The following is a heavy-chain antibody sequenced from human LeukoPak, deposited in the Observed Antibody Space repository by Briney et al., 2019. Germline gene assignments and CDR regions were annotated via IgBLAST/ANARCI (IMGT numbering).Heavy chain of an antibody. CDR3: EDGIRYCSGGSCIDY. CDR2: IYSGGST. J-gene: IGHJ4*02. Sequence: WGSLGLSCAASGFTVSSNYMSLVRQAPGKWLELVSVIYSGGSTYYADSVKGRFTISRDNSRNTLYLQMNSLRAEDTVVFQSEDGIRYCSGGSCIDYWGQGTLVTVSS. V-gene: IGHV3-53*01. D-gene: IGHD2-15*01. CDR1: GFTVSSNY.